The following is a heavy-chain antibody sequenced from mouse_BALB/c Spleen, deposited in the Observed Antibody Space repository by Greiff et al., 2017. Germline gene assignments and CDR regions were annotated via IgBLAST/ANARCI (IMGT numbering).Heavy chain of an antibody. J-gene: IGHJ4*01. CDR2: ISNGGGST. CDR1: GFTFSSYT. D-gene: IGHD2-14*01. Sequence: EVKVEESGGGLVKPGGSLKLSCAASGFTFSSYTMSWVRQTPEKRLEWVAYISNGGGSTYYPDTVKGRFTISRDNAKNTLYLQMSSLKSEDTAMYYCARHYRYDGDAMDYWGQGTSVTVSS. V-gene: IGHV5-12-2*01. CDR3: ARHYRYDGDAMDY.